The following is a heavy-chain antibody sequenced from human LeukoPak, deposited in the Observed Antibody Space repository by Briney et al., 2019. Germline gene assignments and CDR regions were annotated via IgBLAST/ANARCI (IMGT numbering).Heavy chain of an antibody. CDR1: GYSFTSYW. Sequence: GESLKISCQGSGYSFTSYWIGWVRQMPGKGLEWMGIIYPGDSDTRYSPSFQGQVTISADKSISTAYLQWSSLKASDTAMYYCARPTVTTRAVDYFDYWGQGTLVTVSS. D-gene: IGHD4-17*01. CDR3: ARPTVTTRAVDYFDY. CDR2: IYPGDSDT. V-gene: IGHV5-51*01. J-gene: IGHJ4*02.